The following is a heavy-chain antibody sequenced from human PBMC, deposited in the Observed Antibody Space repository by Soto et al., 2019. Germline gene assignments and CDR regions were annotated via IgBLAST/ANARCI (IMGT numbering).Heavy chain of an antibody. CDR1: GFTFSSYA. D-gene: IGHD6-19*01. CDR3: ARDGQEWLVRVYYYYYYGMDV. J-gene: IGHJ6*02. Sequence: GGSLRLSCAASGFTFSSYAMHWVRQAPGKGLEWVAVISYDGSNKYYADSVKGRFTISRDNSKNTLYLQMNSLRAEDTAVYYCARDGQEWLVRVYYYYYYGMDVWGQGTTVTVSS. CDR2: ISYDGSNK. V-gene: IGHV3-30-3*01.